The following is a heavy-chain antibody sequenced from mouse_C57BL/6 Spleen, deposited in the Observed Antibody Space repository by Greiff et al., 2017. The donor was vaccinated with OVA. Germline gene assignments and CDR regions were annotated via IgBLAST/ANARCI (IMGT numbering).Heavy chain of an antibody. V-gene: IGHV5-9-1*02. CDR1: GFTFSSYA. J-gene: IGHJ4*01. Sequence: EVKLMESGEGLVKPGGSLKLSCAASGFTFSSYAMSWVRQTPEKRLEWVAYISSGGDYIYYADTVKGRFTISRDNARNTLYLQMSSLKSEDTAMYYCTRDSPYYYGSYYAMDYWGQGTSVTVSS. CDR2: ISSGGDYI. D-gene: IGHD1-1*01. CDR3: TRDSPYYYGSYYAMDY.